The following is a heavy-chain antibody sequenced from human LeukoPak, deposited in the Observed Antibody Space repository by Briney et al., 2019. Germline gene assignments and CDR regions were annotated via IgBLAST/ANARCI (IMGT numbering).Heavy chain of an antibody. D-gene: IGHD1-14*01. Sequence: GGSLRLSCAASGFSFSRYGMHWVRQAPGKGLEWVAVISFDEQNIYYPDSVKGRFTITRDNFRNTLYLQMNSLRPEDTAVYYCVKGPAYFDYWGQGTLVTVSS. CDR2: ISFDEQNI. CDR3: VKGPAYFDY. J-gene: IGHJ4*02. V-gene: IGHV3-30*18. CDR1: GFSFSRYG.